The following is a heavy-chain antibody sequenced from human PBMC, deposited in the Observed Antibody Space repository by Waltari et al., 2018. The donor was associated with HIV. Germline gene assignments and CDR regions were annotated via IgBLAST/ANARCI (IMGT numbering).Heavy chain of an antibody. D-gene: IGHD6-13*01. CDR1: GGSIRSYY. J-gene: IGHJ6*02. CDR3: ARVKQQLARSYYYYYGMDV. Sequence: QVQLQESGPGLVTPSETLSLTCTVSGGSIRSYYWSWLRHPPGQGLEWIGYIYYSGSTNYNPSLKSRVTISVDTSKNQFALKLSSVTAADTAVYYCARVKQQLARSYYYYYGMDVWGQGTTVTVSS. CDR2: IYYSGST. V-gene: IGHV4-59*01.